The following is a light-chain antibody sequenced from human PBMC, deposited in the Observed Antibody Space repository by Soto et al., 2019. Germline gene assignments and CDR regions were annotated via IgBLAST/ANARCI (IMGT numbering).Light chain of an antibody. CDR2: EVS. Sequence: DIVMTQTPLSLSVTPGQSASISCKSTQSLLHSDGKTFFYWYLQKPGQPPQLLIYEVSNRFSGVPDRVSGSGSGTDFTLKLSGVEAEDVVVYYCMQTIQLPWTFGQGTKVEIK. V-gene: IGKV2D-29*01. CDR1: QSLLHSDGKTF. CDR3: MQTIQLPWT. J-gene: IGKJ1*01.